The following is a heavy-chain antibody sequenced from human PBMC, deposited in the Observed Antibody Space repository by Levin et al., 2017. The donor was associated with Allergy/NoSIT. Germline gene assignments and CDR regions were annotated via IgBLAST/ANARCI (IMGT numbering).Heavy chain of an antibody. D-gene: IGHD4-11*01. CDR2: INPHSAGT. CDR3: ARSPRTTALSDIQRKNYFDY. Sequence: ASVKVSCKASGYTFTDYYMHWVRQAPGHGLEWMGWINPHSAGTNYAQNFQGRVTMTRDTSISTAYLELTRLRSDDTAVYYCARSPRTTALSDIQRKNYFDYWGQGTLLTVSS. CDR1: GYTFTDYY. J-gene: IGHJ4*02. V-gene: IGHV1-2*02.